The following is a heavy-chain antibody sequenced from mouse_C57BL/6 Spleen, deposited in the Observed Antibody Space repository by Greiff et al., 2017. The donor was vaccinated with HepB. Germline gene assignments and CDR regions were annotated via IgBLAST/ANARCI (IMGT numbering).Heavy chain of an antibody. J-gene: IGHJ1*03. V-gene: IGHV1-15*01. Sequence: QVHVKQSGAELVRPGASVTLSCKASGYTFTDYEMHWVKQTPVHGLEWIGAIDPETGGTAYNQKFKGKAILTADKSSSTAYMELRSLTSEDSAVYYCTSTTVVAHWYFDVWGTGTTVTVSS. CDR1: GYTFTDYE. CDR3: TSTTVVAHWYFDV. D-gene: IGHD1-1*01. CDR2: IDPETGGT.